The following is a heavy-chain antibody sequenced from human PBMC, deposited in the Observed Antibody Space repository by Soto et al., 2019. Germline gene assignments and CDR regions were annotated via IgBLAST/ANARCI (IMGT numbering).Heavy chain of an antibody. CDR2: ISYDGSNK. J-gene: IGHJ6*02. Sequence: GGSLRLSCAASGFTFSSYGMHWVRQAPGKGLEWVAVISYDGSNKYYADSVKGRFTISRDSSKNTLFLQMSTLRAEDTAVYYCAKSGEEWNKSYYFGMDVWGQGTTVTVSS. CDR1: GFTFSSYG. V-gene: IGHV3-30*18. CDR3: AKSGEEWNKSYYFGMDV. D-gene: IGHD3-16*01.